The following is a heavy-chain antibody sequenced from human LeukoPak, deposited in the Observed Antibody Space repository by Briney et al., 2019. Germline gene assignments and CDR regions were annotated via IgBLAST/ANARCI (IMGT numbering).Heavy chain of an antibody. Sequence: GGSLRLSCAASGFTFSSFSMSWVRQAPGKGLEWVSSISGSSTYIYYTDSVKGRFTISRDNAKNSLYLQMNSLRGEDTAVYYCASDRSGYTYGYRHYYYGMDVWGQGTTVTVSS. V-gene: IGHV3-21*01. CDR1: GFTFSSFS. D-gene: IGHD5-18*01. J-gene: IGHJ6*02. CDR2: ISGSSTYI. CDR3: ASDRSGYTYGYRHYYYGMDV.